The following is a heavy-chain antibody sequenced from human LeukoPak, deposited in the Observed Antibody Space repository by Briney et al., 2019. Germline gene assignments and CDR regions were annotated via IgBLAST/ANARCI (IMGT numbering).Heavy chain of an antibody. D-gene: IGHD6-19*01. CDR2: ITPNSGVT. J-gene: IGHJ4*02. CDR1: GYTFTGYN. CDR3: ARDLGSGWPTFDY. Sequence: ASVKVSCKASGYTFTGYNLHWVRQAPGQGLEWMGRITPNSGVTNYAQKFQGRITVTRDTSINTVYMELSSLRSDDTAVYYRARDLGSGWPTFDYWGQGTMVTVSS. V-gene: IGHV1-2*06.